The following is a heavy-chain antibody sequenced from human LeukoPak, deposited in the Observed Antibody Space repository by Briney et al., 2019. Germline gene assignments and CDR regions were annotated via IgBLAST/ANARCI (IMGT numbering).Heavy chain of an antibody. CDR1: GFTFSSYW. J-gene: IGHJ4*02. CDR3: AKTASYWYLDD. D-gene: IGHD1-26*01. V-gene: IGHV3-33*06. CDR2: ILSDGSSK. Sequence: GGSLRLSCAASGFTFSSYWMAWVRQAPGKGLEWVAIILSDGSSKYYADSVKGRFTISRDNSENTLYLQMDGLTAGDTAVYYCAKTASYWYLDDWGQGTLVTVSS.